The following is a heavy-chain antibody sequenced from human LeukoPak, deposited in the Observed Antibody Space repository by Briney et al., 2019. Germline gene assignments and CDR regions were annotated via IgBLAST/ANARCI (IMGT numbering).Heavy chain of an antibody. CDR1: GYSISSGYY. CDR2: IYHSEST. Sequence: PSETLSLTCTVSGYSISSGYYWGWIRQPPGKGLEWIGSIYHSESTYYNPSLKSRVTISVDTSKNQFSLKLSSVTAADTAVYYCARDLYGIDYWGQGTLVTVSS. J-gene: IGHJ4*02. V-gene: IGHV4-38-2*02. D-gene: IGHD2-2*02. CDR3: ARDLYGIDY.